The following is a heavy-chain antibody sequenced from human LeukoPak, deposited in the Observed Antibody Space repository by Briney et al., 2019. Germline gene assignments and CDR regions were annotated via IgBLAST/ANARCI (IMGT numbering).Heavy chain of an antibody. V-gene: IGHV4-39*07. CDR1: GGSISSGSYY. CDR3: ARRGYSYGWPLDY. D-gene: IGHD5-18*01. J-gene: IGHJ4*02. Sequence: PSQTLSLTCTVSGGSISSGSYYWSWIRQPPGKGLEWIGEINHSGSTNYNPSLKSRVTISVDTSKNQFSLKLSSVTAADTAVYYCARRGYSYGWPLDYWGQGTQVTVSS. CDR2: INHSGST.